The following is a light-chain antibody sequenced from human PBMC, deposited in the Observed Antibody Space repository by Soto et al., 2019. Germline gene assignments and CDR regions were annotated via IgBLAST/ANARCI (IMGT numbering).Light chain of an antibody. J-gene: IGLJ1*01. Sequence: QSVLTQPPSVSGAPGQRVTISCTGSSSNIGAGYDVHWYQQLPGTAPKLLIYDNSNRPSGVPHRFSGSKSGTSASLAITGLQAEDEADYYCQSYDSSLSAYVFGSGTKLIVL. CDR1: SSNIGAGYD. CDR2: DNS. CDR3: QSYDSSLSAYV. V-gene: IGLV1-40*01.